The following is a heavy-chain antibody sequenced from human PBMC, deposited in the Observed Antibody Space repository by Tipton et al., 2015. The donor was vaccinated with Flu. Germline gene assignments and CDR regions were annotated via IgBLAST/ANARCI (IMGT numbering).Heavy chain of an antibody. V-gene: IGHV4-59*11. Sequence: TLSLTCTVSGGSISSHYWSWIRQPPGKGLEWIGSIYFTGSTNHNPSLKSRVTISVDMSKNQFSLRLTSVAAADTAVYYCARGGGSPSYWGQGTLVTVSS. CDR1: GGSISSHY. J-gene: IGHJ4*02. CDR2: IYFTGST. CDR3: ARGGGSPSY. D-gene: IGHD2-15*01.